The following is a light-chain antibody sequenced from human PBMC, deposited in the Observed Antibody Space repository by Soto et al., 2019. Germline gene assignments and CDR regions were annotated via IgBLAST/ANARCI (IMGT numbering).Light chain of an antibody. Sequence: ETVLTQSPATLSLSPGERATLSCRASQSVKTFLVWYQHRPGQAPRVLIYDASHRATGIPARFSGSGSGTDFTLTINTLQPQDPEIPYSQQRSHWTPITFGQGTRLEIK. J-gene: IGKJ5*01. V-gene: IGKV3-11*01. CDR1: QSVKTF. CDR2: DAS. CDR3: QQRSHWTPIT.